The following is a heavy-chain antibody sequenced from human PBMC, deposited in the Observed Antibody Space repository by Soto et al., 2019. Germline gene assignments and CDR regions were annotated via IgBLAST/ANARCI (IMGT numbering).Heavy chain of an antibody. CDR3: ARVPPYGSGSYFDY. CDR1: GFTFSSYW. CDR2: INSDGSST. D-gene: IGHD3-10*01. Sequence: GSLRLSCAASGFTFSSYWMHWVRQAPGKGRVWVSRINSDGSSTSYADSVKGRFTISRDNAKNTLYLQMNSLRAEDTAVYYCARVPPYGSGSYFDYWGQGTLVTVSS. V-gene: IGHV3-74*01. J-gene: IGHJ4*02.